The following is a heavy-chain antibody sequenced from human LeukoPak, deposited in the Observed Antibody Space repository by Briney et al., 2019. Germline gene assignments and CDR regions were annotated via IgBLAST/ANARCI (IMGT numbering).Heavy chain of an antibody. J-gene: IGHJ6*02. D-gene: IGHD3-22*01. CDR2: DSNNGNI. CDR3: ARVHQIQGYYYAYYYYGMDV. V-gene: IGHV4-59*11. CDR1: GSSISSHS. Sequence: SETLSLTCTVSGSSISSHSWGWVRQPPGKGLAWIGYDSNNGNINYNPALKSRGTISVETSKSQFSLKLRSVTAADTAVYYCARVHQIQGYYYAYYYYGMDVWGQGTTVTVSS.